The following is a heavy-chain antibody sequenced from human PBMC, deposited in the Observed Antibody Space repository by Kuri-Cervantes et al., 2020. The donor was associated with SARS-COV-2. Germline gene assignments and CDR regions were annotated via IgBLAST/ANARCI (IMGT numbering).Heavy chain of an antibody. V-gene: IGHV4-39*01. J-gene: IGHJ4*02. Sequence: GSLRLSCTVSGGSISSSSYYWGWIRQPPGKGLEWIGSIYYSGSTYYNPSLKSRVTISVDTSKNQFSLKLSSVTAADTAVYYCARTLHEFYCSSTSCYLHYFDYWGQGTLVTVSS. CDR2: IYYSGST. CDR3: ARTLHEFYCSSTSCYLHYFDY. CDR1: GGSISSSSYY. D-gene: IGHD2-2*01.